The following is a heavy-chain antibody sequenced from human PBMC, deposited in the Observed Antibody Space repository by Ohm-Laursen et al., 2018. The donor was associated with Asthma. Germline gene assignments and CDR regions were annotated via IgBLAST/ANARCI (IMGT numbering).Heavy chain of an antibody. Sequence: SLRLSCSASGFTFSSYSMSWVRQAPGKGLEWVSAISSSGGSTYYADSVKGRFTISRDSSKNTLYLQMNSLRAQDTAVYYCASRGTNGVCYTKGLDYYYDMDVWGQGTTVTVSS. CDR1: GFTFSSYS. CDR3: ASRGTNGVCYTKGLDYYYDMDV. D-gene: IGHD2-8*01. J-gene: IGHJ6*02. V-gene: IGHV3-23*01. CDR2: ISSSGGST.